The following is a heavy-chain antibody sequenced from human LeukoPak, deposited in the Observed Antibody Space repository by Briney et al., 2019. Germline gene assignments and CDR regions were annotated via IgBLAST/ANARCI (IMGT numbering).Heavy chain of an antibody. CDR1: GFTFSTYG. CDR2: LWDDGSHK. J-gene: IGHJ4*02. CDR3: ARGLGIAVAGTRDY. Sequence: PGRSLRLSCAASGFTFSTYGMHWVRQAPGKGLEWVAFLWDDGSHKSYADSVKGRFTISRDNSKNTLYLQMNSLRAEDTAVYYCARGLGIAVAGTRDYWGQGTLVTVSS. D-gene: IGHD6-19*01. V-gene: IGHV3-33*01.